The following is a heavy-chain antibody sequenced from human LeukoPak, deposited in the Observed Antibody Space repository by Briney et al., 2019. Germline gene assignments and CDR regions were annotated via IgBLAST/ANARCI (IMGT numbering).Heavy chain of an antibody. Sequence: PGGSLRLSCAASVFTFSSYAMSWVRQAPGKGLGWVSAISGSGGSTYYADSVKGRFTLSRDNSKNTLYLQMNSLRAEDTAVYYCAKDPGGYSYGTGDAFDIWGQGTMVTVSS. CDR1: VFTFSSYA. CDR3: AKDPGGYSYGTGDAFDI. V-gene: IGHV3-23*01. J-gene: IGHJ3*02. D-gene: IGHD5-18*01. CDR2: ISGSGGST.